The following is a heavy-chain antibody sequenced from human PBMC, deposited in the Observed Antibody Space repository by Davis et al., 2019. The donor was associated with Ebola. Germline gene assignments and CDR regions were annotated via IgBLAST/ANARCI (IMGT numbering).Heavy chain of an antibody. V-gene: IGHV3-30-3*01. Sequence: GGSLRLSCAASGFTFSSYAMHWVRQAPGKGLEWVAVISYDGSNKYYADSVKGRFTISRDNSKNTLYLQMNSLRAEDTAVYYCASELMVYAIFPSPFSDYWGQGTLVTVSS. CDR1: GFTFSSYA. CDR3: ASELMVYAIFPSPFSDY. CDR2: ISYDGSNK. D-gene: IGHD2-8*01. J-gene: IGHJ4*02.